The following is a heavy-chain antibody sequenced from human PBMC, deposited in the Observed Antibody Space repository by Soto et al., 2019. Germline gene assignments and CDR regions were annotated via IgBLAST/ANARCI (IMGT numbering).Heavy chain of an antibody. CDR2: IYYSGST. CDR3: ARSWGIAAAGTCDY. V-gene: IGHV4-39*01. D-gene: IGHD6-13*01. J-gene: IGHJ4*02. CDR1: GGSISSSSYY. Sequence: SETLSLTCTVSGGSISSSSYYWGWIRQPPGKGLEWIGSIYYSGSTYYNPSLKSRVTISVDTSKNQFSLKLSSVTAADTAVYYCARSWGIAAAGTCDYWGQGTLVTVSS.